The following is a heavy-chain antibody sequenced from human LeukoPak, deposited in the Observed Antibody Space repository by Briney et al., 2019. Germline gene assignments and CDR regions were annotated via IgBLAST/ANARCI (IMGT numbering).Heavy chain of an antibody. V-gene: IGHV1-8*01. CDR1: GYTFTSYD. D-gene: IGHD2/OR15-2a*01. CDR3: ARGWRSPSTLNAFDI. CDR2: MNPNSGDT. J-gene: IGHJ3*02. Sequence: ASVKVSCKASGYTFTSYDINWVRQATGQGLEWMGWMNPNSGDTGYAQKFQGRVTMTRNTSISTAYMELSSLRSEDTAVYYCARGWRSPSTLNAFDIWGQGTMVTVSS.